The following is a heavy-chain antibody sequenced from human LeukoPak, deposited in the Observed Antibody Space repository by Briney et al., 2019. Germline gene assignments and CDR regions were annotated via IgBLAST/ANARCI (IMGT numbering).Heavy chain of an antibody. J-gene: IGHJ3*02. D-gene: IGHD3-10*01. V-gene: IGHV3-7*01. CDR2: INQDGSEK. CDR1: GFTFSSAW. Sequence: PGGSLRLSCVASGFTFSSAWMTWVRQAPGKGLEWVAIINQDGSEKYYGDSVKGRFTVSRDNAKNSLYLQMNSLRAEDTAVYYCARASYGFDAFDIWGQGTMVTVSS. CDR3: ARASYGFDAFDI.